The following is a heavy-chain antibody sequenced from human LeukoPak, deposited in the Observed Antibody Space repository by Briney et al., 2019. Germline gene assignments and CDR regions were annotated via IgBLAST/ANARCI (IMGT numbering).Heavy chain of an antibody. CDR2: IYHSGST. CDR3: ERINYYGSGSYYIIDY. Sequence: SETLSLTCAVSGYSISSGYYWGWIRQPPGKGLEWIGSIYHSGSTYYNPSLKSRVTISVDTSKNQFSLKLSSVTAADTAVYYCERINYYGSGSYYIIDYWGQGTLVTVSS. J-gene: IGHJ4*02. D-gene: IGHD3-10*01. CDR1: GYSISSGYY. V-gene: IGHV4-38-2*01.